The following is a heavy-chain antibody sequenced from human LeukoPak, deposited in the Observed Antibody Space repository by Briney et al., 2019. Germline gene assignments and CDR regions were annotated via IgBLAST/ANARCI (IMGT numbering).Heavy chain of an antibody. V-gene: IGHV1-18*01. J-gene: IGHJ4*02. CDR1: GYTFTSYG. D-gene: IGHD3-3*01. CDR2: ISAYNGNT. CDR3: ARDPVSRYYDFWAVFDY. Sequence: ASVKFSCKASGYTFTSYGISWVRRAPGQGLEWMGWISAYNGNTNYAQKLQGRVTMTTDTSTSTAYMELRSLRSDDTAVYYCARDPVSRYYDFWAVFDYWGQGTLVTVSS.